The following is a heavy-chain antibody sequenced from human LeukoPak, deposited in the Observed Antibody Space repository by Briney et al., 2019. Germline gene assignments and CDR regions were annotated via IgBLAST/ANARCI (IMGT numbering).Heavy chain of an antibody. CDR2: IYSGGTT. V-gene: IGHV3-53*01. CDR1: GFTVSSNY. CDR3: ARAAPADY. Sequence: GGSLRLSCAASGFTVSSNYMSWVRQAPGKGLEWVSVIYSGGTTYYADSVKGRFTISRDTSKNTLYLQMNSLRAEDTAVYYCARAAPADYWGQGTLVTVSS. J-gene: IGHJ4*02.